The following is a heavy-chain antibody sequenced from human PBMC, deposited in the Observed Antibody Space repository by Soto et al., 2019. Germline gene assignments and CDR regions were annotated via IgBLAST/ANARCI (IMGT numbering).Heavy chain of an antibody. V-gene: IGHV4-39*01. Sequence: KPSETLSLTCTVSGGSISSSSYYWGWIRQPPXKGLEWIGSIYYSGSTYYSPSLKSRVTISVDTSKNQFSLKLSSVTAADTAVYYCARYSSSSAGYGYYYGMDVWGQGTTVTVSS. J-gene: IGHJ6*02. CDR3: ARYSSSSAGYGYYYGMDV. CDR1: GGSISSSSYY. CDR2: IYYSGST. D-gene: IGHD6-6*01.